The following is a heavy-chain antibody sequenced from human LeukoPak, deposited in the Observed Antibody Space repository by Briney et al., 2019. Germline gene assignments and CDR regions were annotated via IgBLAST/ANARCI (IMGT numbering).Heavy chain of an antibody. J-gene: IGHJ4*02. CDR3: ACSGYSGYGYFDY. V-gene: IGHV4-30-2*01. CDR2: TYHSGST. D-gene: IGHD5-12*01. CDR1: GGSISSGGYS. Sequence: SSETLSLTCAVSGGSISSGGYSWSWIRQPPGKGLEWIGYTYHSGSTYYNPSLKSRVTISVDRSKNQFSLKLSSVTAADTAVYYCACSGYSGYGYFDYWGQGTLVTVSS.